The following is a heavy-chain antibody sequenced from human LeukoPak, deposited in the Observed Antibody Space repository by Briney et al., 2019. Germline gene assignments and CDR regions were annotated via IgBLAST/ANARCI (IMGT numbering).Heavy chain of an antibody. Sequence: GGSLRLSCAAFGFTFSSYEMNWVRQAPGKGLEWVSYISSSGSTIYYADSVKGRFTISRDNAKNLLYLQMNSLRVEDTAVYYCARDRYSSGWSDYWGQGTLVTVSS. CDR1: GFTFSSYE. V-gene: IGHV3-48*03. CDR3: ARDRYSSGWSDY. D-gene: IGHD6-19*01. CDR2: ISSSGSTI. J-gene: IGHJ4*02.